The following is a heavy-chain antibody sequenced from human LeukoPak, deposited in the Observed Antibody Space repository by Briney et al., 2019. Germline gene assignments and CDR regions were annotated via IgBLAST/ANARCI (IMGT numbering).Heavy chain of an antibody. J-gene: IGHJ4*02. V-gene: IGHV3-30*02. CDR2: IRFDGSNK. CDR1: GFTFSSYG. Sequence: GGSLRLSCAASGFTFSSYGMHWVREAPGKGLGWVAFIRFDGSNKYYADSVKGRFTNSRYNSKNTLYLQMNSLSAEETAVYYWAKVSGSFDYWGQGTLVTVSS. D-gene: IGHD3-10*01. CDR3: AKVSGSFDY.